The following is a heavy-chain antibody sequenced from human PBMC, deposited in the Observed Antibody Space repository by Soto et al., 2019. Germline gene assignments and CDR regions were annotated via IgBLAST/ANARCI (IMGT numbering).Heavy chain of an antibody. Sequence: QVQLVESGGGVVQPGRSLRLSCAASGFTFSSYGMHWVRQAPGKGLEWVAVIWYDGSNKYYADSVKGRFTISRDNSKNTLYLQMNSLRAEDTAVYYCARDLTVTMRYYYYYGMDVWGQGTTVTVSS. CDR3: ARDLTVTMRYYYYYGMDV. D-gene: IGHD4-17*01. CDR1: GFTFSSYG. J-gene: IGHJ6*02. CDR2: IWYDGSNK. V-gene: IGHV3-33*01.